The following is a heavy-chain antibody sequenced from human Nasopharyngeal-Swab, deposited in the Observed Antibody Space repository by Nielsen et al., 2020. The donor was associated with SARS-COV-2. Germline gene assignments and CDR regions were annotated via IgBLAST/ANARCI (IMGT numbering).Heavy chain of an antibody. CDR2: FDPEDGET. J-gene: IGHJ4*02. Sequence: ASVKVSCKVSGYTLTELSMHWVRQAPGKGLEWMGGFDPEDGETIYAQKFQGRVTMTEDTSTDTAYMELSSLRAEDTAVYYCARGGRDSSGYIPPGFDYWGQGTLVTVSS. CDR1: GYTLTELS. D-gene: IGHD3-22*01. V-gene: IGHV1-24*01. CDR3: ARGGRDSSGYIPPGFDY.